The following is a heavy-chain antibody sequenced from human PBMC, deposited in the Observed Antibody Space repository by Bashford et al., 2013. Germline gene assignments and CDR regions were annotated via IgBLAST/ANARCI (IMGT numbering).Heavy chain of an antibody. CDR2: IKSKANNYAT. V-gene: IGHV3-73*01. CDR1: GFTFSGSA. Sequence: GSLRLSCAASGFTFSGSAIHWVRQASGKGLEWVGRIKSKANNYATVYAASLKGRFTISRDDSKDTAFLQINGLITEDTAVYYCTKFCSSASCYSSSSWGWGQGPWSPSPQ. J-gene: IGHJ1*01. D-gene: IGHD2-2*02. CDR3: TKFCSSASCYSSSSWG.